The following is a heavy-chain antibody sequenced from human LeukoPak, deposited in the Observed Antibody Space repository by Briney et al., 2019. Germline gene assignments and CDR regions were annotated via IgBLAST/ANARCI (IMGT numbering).Heavy chain of an antibody. V-gene: IGHV4-4*09. D-gene: IGHD2-2*01. J-gene: IGHJ6*03. Sequence: SETLSLTCTVSGGSISSYYWSWIRQPPGKGLEWIGYIYTSGSTNYNPSLKSRVTISVDTSKNHFSLKLSSVTAADTAVYYCASSDCSSTSCYYHYYYYYMDVWGKGTTVTVSS. CDR2: IYTSGST. CDR3: ASSDCSSTSCYYHYYYYYMDV. CDR1: GGSISSYY.